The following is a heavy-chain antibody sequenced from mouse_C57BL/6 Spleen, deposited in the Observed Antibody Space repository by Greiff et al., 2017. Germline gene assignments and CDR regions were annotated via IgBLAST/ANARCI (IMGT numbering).Heavy chain of an antibody. CDR1: GYTFTDYE. Sequence: VHLVESGAELVRPGASVTLSCKASGYTFTDYEMHWVKQTPVHGLEWIGAIDTETGGTAYNQKFKGKAILTADKSSSTAYMVLRSLTSEDSAVYYCTREREDGYYAWFAYWGQGTLVTVSA. CDR3: TREREDGYYAWFAY. CDR2: IDTETGGT. D-gene: IGHD2-3*01. J-gene: IGHJ3*01. V-gene: IGHV1-15*01.